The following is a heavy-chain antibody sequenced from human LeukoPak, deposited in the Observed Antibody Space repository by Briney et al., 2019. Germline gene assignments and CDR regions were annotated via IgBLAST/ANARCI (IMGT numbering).Heavy chain of an antibody. Sequence: GGSLRLSCAASGFTFSTYGMHWVRHAPRKWLVWVSRTNSDGSSIRYADSVKGRFTISRDNAKNTLYLQMNSLRAEDTAVYFCAREGPAALDAFDIWGQGTMVTVSS. V-gene: IGHV3-74*01. CDR2: TNSDGSSI. CDR1: GFTFSTYG. D-gene: IGHD6-25*01. CDR3: AREGPAALDAFDI. J-gene: IGHJ3*02.